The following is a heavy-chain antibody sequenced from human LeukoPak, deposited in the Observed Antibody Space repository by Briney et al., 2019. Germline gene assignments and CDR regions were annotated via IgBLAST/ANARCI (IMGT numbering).Heavy chain of an antibody. J-gene: IGHJ4*02. V-gene: IGHV4-59*10. CDR3: ARTTSSGYYTLFDY. Sequence: PSETLSLTCAVYGGSFSGYYWSWIRQPAGKGLEWIGRIYTSGSTNYNPSLKSRVTMSVDTSKNHFSLKLTSVTAADTAVYYCARTTSSGYYTLFDYWGPGTLVTVSS. D-gene: IGHD3-3*01. CDR1: GGSFSGYY. CDR2: IYTSGST.